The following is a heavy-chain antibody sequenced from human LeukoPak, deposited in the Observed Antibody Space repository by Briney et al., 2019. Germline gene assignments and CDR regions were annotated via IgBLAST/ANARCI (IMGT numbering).Heavy chain of an antibody. D-gene: IGHD3-22*01. Sequence: ASVKVSCKASGYTFTSYYMHWVRQAPGQGLEWMGIINPSGGSTSYAQKFQGRVTMTRDTSTSTVYMELSSLRSEDTAVHYCARDPDSSGYYSNWFDPWGQGTLVTVSS. J-gene: IGHJ5*02. CDR2: INPSGGST. CDR1: GYTFTSYY. V-gene: IGHV1-46*01. CDR3: ARDPDSSGYYSNWFDP.